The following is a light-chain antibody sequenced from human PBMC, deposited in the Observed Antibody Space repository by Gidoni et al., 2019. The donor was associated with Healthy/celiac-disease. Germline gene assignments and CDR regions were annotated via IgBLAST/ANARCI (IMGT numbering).Light chain of an antibody. CDR3: QQCYSTPT. Sequence: DIQMTQSPSSLSASVGDRVTITCRASQSISSYLNWHQQKPGKAPKLLIYAASSLQSGVPSRFSGSGSGTDFTLTSSSLQPEDVATYYCQQCYSTPTCGGGTKVEIK. V-gene: IGKV1-39*01. J-gene: IGKJ4*01. CDR2: AAS. CDR1: QSISSY.